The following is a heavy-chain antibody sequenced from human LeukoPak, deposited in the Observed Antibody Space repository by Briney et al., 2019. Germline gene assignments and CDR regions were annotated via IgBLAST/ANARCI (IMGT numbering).Heavy chain of an antibody. Sequence: GGSLRLSCAASGFTFSSYGMHRVRQAPGKGLEWVAVISYDGSNKYYADSVKGRFTISRDNSKNTLYLQMNSLRAEDTAVYYCATYYYGSGSYYIHYYGMDVWGKGTTVTVSS. D-gene: IGHD3-10*01. CDR1: GFTFSSYG. V-gene: IGHV3-30*03. CDR2: ISYDGSNK. J-gene: IGHJ6*04. CDR3: ATYYYGSGSYYIHYYGMDV.